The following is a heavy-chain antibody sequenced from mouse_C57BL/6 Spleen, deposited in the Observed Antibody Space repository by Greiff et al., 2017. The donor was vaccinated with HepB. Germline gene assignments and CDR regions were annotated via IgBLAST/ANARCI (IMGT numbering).Heavy chain of an antibody. V-gene: IGHV1-50*01. D-gene: IGHD1-1*01. CDR3: ARAHYGSSPFAY. Sequence: VQLQQSGAELVKPGASVKLSCKASGYTFTSYWMQWVKQRPGQGLEWIGEIDPSDSYTNYNQKFKGKATLTVDTSSSTAYMQLSSLTSEDSAVYYCARAHYGSSPFAYWGQGTLVTVSA. J-gene: IGHJ3*01. CDR2: IDPSDSYT. CDR1: GYTFTSYW.